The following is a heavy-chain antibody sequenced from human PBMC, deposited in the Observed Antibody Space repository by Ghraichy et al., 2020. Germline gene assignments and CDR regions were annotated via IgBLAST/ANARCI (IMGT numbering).Heavy chain of an antibody. Sequence: GGSLRLSCAASGFTVSSNYMSWVRQAPGKGLEWVSVIYSGGSTYYADSVKGRFTISRDNSKNTLYLQMNSLRAEDTAVYYCARDYAGTPGVSGDHDAFDIWGQGTMVTVSS. D-gene: IGHD1-26*01. V-gene: IGHV3-53*01. CDR2: IYSGGST. CDR3: ARDYAGTPGVSGDHDAFDI. CDR1: GFTVSSNY. J-gene: IGHJ3*02.